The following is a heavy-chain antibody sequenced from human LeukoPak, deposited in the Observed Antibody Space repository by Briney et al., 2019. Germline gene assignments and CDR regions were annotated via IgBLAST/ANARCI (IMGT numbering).Heavy chain of an antibody. CDR3: ARSRFCSGGSCGDFDAFDI. V-gene: IGHV4-31*03. CDR1: GGSISGGGYY. CDR2: VYYSGDT. Sequence: SQTLSLTCTVSGGSISGGGYYWSWIRQHPGKALEWIGHVYYSGDTYSTPSLKSRVTISVDTAKNQFSLKLSSVTAADTAVYYCARSRFCSGGSCGDFDAFDIWGQGTMVTVSS. D-gene: IGHD2-15*01. J-gene: IGHJ3*02.